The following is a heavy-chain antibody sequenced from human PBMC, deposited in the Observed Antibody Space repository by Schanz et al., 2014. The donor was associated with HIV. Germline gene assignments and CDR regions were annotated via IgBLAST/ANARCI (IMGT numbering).Heavy chain of an antibody. CDR3: VRAASFHFDREGYYRNWYFDF. J-gene: IGHJ2*01. V-gene: IGHV1-8*02. Sequence: QVQLVQSGAEVKKPGASVEVSCEASGYTFSAYDINWVRQAPGQGLEWMGWVNPESGNTGMADKSRGRLSLTRFASSGTAYWELDSLTSGDTAIYYCVRAASFHFDREGYYRNWYFDFWGRGTLVAVSS. CDR2: VNPESGNT. D-gene: IGHD1-26*01. CDR1: GYTFSAYD.